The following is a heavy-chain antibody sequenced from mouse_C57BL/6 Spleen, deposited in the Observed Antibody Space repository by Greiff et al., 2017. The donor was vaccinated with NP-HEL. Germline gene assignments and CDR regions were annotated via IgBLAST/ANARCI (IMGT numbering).Heavy chain of an antibody. V-gene: IGHV2-2*01. CDR1: GFSLTSYG. Sequence: QVHVKQSGPGLVQPSQSLSITCTVSGFSLTSYGVHWVRQSPGKGLEWLGVIWSGGSTDYNAAFISRLSISKDNSKSQVFFKMNSLQADDTAIYYCARNPVDVYYAMDYWGQGTSVTVSS. CDR2: IWSGGST. CDR3: ARNPVDVYYAMDY. J-gene: IGHJ4*01.